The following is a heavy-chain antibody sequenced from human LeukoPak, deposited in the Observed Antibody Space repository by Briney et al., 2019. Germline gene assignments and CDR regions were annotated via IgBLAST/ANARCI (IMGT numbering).Heavy chain of an antibody. Sequence: SVKVSCKASGGTFSSYAISWVRQAPGQGLEWMGRIIPILGIANYAQKFQGRVTITADKSTSTAYMELSSLRSEDTAVYYCARLDYYDSSGYSDYWGQGTRVTVSS. CDR2: IIPILGIA. V-gene: IGHV1-69*04. J-gene: IGHJ4*02. CDR1: GGTFSSYA. CDR3: ARLDYYDSSGYSDY. D-gene: IGHD3-22*01.